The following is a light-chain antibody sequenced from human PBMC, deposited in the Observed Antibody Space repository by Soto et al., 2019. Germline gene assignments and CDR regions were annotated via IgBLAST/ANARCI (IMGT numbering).Light chain of an antibody. J-gene: IGLJ2*01. Sequence: QSALTQPASVSGSPGQSITISCTGASSDVGSYNLVSWYQQHPGKAPKLMIYEGNKRPSGVSNRFSGSKSGNTASLTISGLQADDEADYYCCSYADSSAHVVFGGGTKVTVL. CDR3: CSYADSSAHVV. CDR2: EGN. V-gene: IGLV2-23*01. CDR1: SSDVGSYNL.